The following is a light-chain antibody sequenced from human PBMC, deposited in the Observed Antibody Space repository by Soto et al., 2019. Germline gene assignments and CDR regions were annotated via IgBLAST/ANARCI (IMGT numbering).Light chain of an antibody. J-gene: IGKJ1*01. Sequence: DIQMTQSPSTLSASVGDRVTITCRASQSIINWLGWYQQKPGKAPKLLIYKACSLESGVPSRFSGSGSGTDFTLTINRLQPDDFATYYCQQYNSFPWTFGQGTKVEIK. V-gene: IGKV1-5*03. CDR2: KAC. CDR3: QQYNSFPWT. CDR1: QSIINW.